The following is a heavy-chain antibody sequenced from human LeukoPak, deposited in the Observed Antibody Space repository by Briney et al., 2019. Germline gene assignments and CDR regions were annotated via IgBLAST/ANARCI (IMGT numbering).Heavy chain of an antibody. J-gene: IGHJ5*02. CDR2: TRSKAYGGTT. D-gene: IGHD1-26*01. CDR1: GFTFGDYA. V-gene: IGHV3-49*03. Sequence: GSLRLSCTASGFTFGDYAMSWFRQAPGKGLEWVGFTRSKAYGGTTEYAASVKGRFTISRDDSKSIAYLQMNSLKTEDTAVYYCTRDKQWELLENWFDPWGQGTLVTVSS. CDR3: TRDKQWELLENWFDP.